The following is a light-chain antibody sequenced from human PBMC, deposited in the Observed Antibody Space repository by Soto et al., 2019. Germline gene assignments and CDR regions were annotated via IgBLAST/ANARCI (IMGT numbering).Light chain of an antibody. V-gene: IGLV2-14*01. J-gene: IGLJ1*01. CDR3: SSYTSSTTFV. CDR1: SSDIGGYNY. Sequence: QSALTQPASVSGSPGQSITISCIGTSSDIGGYNYVSWYQQHPGKAPKLIIYDVINRPSGVSDRFSASKSGNAASLTISGLQAEDEADYYCSSYTSSTTFVFGTGTKLTV. CDR2: DVI.